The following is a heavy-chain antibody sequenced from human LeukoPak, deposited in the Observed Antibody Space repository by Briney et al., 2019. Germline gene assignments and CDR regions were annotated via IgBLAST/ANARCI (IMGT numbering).Heavy chain of an antibody. Sequence: SETLSVTCAGSGGSISSYYWSWIRQPPGKGLEWIGYISYSGSTNYNPSLKSRVTISLDTSKNQFSLKLSSVTAADTAVYYCAGHHPRNTVDFWGQGTLVTVSS. V-gene: IGHV4-59*08. CDR1: GGSISSYY. CDR2: ISYSGST. CDR3: AGHHPRNTVDF. D-gene: IGHD2/OR15-2a*01. J-gene: IGHJ4*02.